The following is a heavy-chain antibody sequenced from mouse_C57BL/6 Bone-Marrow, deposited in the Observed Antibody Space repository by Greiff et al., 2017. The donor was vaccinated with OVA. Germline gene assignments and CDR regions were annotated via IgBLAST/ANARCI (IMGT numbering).Heavy chain of an antibody. D-gene: IGHD2-4*01. J-gene: IGHJ2*01. CDR2: IYPGDGDT. Sequence: VQLQQSGPELVKPGASVKISCKASGYAFSSSWMNWVKQRPGKGLEWIGRIYPGDGDTNYNGKFKGKATLTADKSSRTAYMQLSSLTSEDSAVYFCARTGNDYDVDYWGQGTTLTVSS. V-gene: IGHV1-82*01. CDR1: GYAFSSSW. CDR3: ARTGNDYDVDY.